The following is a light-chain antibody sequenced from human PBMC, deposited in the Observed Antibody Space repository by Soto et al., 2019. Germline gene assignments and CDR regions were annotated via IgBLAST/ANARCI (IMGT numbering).Light chain of an antibody. V-gene: IGKV3-20*01. CDR1: QSISTY. J-gene: IGKJ5*01. CDR2: DAS. CDR3: RQYGSSPPIT. Sequence: PGQRATLSCRASQSISTYLAWYQVKPGQAPRLLIYDASSRATGIPDRISGSGSGTDFTLTISRLEPEDFAVYYCRQYGSSPPITFGQGTRLEIK.